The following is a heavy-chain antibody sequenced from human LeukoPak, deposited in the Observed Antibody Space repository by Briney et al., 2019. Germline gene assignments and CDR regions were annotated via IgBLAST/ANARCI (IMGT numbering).Heavy chain of an antibody. D-gene: IGHD6-19*01. CDR3: ARDVSRYSSGWYYFDY. J-gene: IGHJ4*02. CDR2: IYYSGSS. CDR1: GGSISSSSSY. V-gene: IGHV4-39*07. Sequence: SETLSLTCTVSGGSISSSSSYWGWIRQPPGKGLEWIGSIYYSGSSFDNPALKSRVTISVDTSKNQFSLKLSSVTAADTAVYYCARDVSRYSSGWYYFDYWGQGTLVTVSS.